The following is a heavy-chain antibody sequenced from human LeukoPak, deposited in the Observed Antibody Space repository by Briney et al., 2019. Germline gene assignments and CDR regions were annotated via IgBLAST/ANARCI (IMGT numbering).Heavy chain of an antibody. J-gene: IGHJ4*02. CDR3: ARGPLVGVSDY. Sequence: RTGGSLRLSCAASGFTFSSYSMNWVRQSPGKGLEWIGSVFYSGSTYCNPSLKSRVTISADTSKNQFSLKLSSVTAADTAVYYCARGPLVGVSDYWGQGTLVTVSS. CDR2: VFYSGST. V-gene: IGHV4-38-2*01. D-gene: IGHD3-10*01. CDR1: GFTFSSYS.